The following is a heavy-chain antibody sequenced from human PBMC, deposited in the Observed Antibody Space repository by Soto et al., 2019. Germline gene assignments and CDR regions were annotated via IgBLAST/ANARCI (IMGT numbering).Heavy chain of an antibody. CDR1: GYSFTGYF. J-gene: IGHJ5*02. CDR2: INPNTGVT. CDR3: AREGPDPWFDP. Sequence: ASVKVSFKASGYSFTGYFIHWVRQAPGQGLEWMGWINPNTGVTNYAQRFKGRVTMTRDTSITTAYVDLTSLASDDTAVYYCAREGPDPWFDPWGQGTLVTVSS. V-gene: IGHV1-2*02.